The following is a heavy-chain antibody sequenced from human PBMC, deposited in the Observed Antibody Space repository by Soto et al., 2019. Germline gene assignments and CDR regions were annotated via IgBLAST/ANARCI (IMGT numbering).Heavy chain of an antibody. CDR1: GFTLDAYA. CDR3: ARDVWSRASGPPDS. J-gene: IGHJ4*02. CDR2: ISSYDGSM. V-gene: IGHV3-9*01. D-gene: IGHD3-10*01. Sequence: PGGSLRLSCAASGFTLDAYAMYWVRQVPGKGLEWVTGISSYDGSMGYADSVKGRFSISRDNAKNSLYLQMNSLRPEDTAFYYCARDVWSRASGPPDSWGQGTLVTVSS.